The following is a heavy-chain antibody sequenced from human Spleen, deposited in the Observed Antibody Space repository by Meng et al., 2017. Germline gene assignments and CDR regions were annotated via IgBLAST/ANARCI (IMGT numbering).Heavy chain of an antibody. CDR3: VRDFTDGYNDFDS. Sequence: EVQLVESGVGLVQPGGSLRLPCAASGFSVSSNYMSWVRQAPGKGLEWVSVIYSGGSTYYADSVKGRFTISRDNSKNTLYLQMNSLRAEDTAVYYCVRDFTDGYNDFDSWGQGTLVTVSS. CDR2: IYSGGST. J-gene: IGHJ4*02. D-gene: IGHD5-24*01. CDR1: GFSVSSNY. V-gene: IGHV3-66*01.